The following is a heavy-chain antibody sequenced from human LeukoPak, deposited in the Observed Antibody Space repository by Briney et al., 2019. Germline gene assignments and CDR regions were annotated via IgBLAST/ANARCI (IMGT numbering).Heavy chain of an antibody. CDR1: GFTFSDYG. J-gene: IGHJ6*02. CDR3: AKDSYGMDV. Sequence: GGSLRLSCAASGFTFSDYGMHWVRQAPGKGLEWVAVISYDGNNKYYADSVKGRFTISRDNSKNTLYLQMNSLRAEDTAVYYCAKDSYGMDVWGQGTTATVSS. CDR2: ISYDGNNK. V-gene: IGHV3-30*18.